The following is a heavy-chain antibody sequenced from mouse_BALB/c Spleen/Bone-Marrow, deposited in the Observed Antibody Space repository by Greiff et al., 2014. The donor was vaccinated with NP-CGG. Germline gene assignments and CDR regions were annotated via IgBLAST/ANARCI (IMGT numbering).Heavy chain of an antibody. Sequence: EVQLQQSGPELVKPGASVKISCKASGYTFTDYNMHWVKQSHGKSLEWIGYIYPYNGGTGYNQKFKSKATLTVDNSSSTAYMELRSPTSEDSAVYYCARRFITTAAWFAYWGQGTLVTVSA. V-gene: IGHV1S29*02. CDR2: IYPYNGGT. CDR3: ARRFITTAAWFAY. CDR1: GYTFTDYN. D-gene: IGHD1-2*01. J-gene: IGHJ3*01.